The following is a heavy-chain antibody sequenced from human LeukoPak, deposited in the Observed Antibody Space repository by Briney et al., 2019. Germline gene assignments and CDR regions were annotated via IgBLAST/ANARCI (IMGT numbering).Heavy chain of an antibody. J-gene: IGHJ4*02. CDR1: GYTFTGYY. CDR3: ARSDEYASEYYLDY. Sequence: GASVKVSFKASGYTFTGYYMSWVRQAPGQGFEWMGWINPNSGATKYAQNFQGRVTMTRDTSITAAYMEVSGLTFDDTAVYYCARSDEYASEYYLDYWGQGTLVTVSS. D-gene: IGHD2-2*01. V-gene: IGHV1-2*02. CDR2: INPNSGAT.